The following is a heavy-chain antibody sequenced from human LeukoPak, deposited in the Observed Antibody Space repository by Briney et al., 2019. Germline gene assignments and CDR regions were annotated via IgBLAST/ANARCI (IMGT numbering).Heavy chain of an antibody. CDR1: GFTFSTNG. D-gene: IGHD2-15*01. J-gene: IGHJ4*02. V-gene: IGHV3-30*18. CDR3: ANGVSYSSAGIYFSGALDY. Sequence: GGSLRLSCAASGFTFSTNGMHWVRQAPGKGLEWVAIISYDGASKNYADSVKGRFTISRDNSKNMLFLQMNSLRAEDTAVYYCANGVSYSSAGIYFSGALDYWGRGTLVTVSS. CDR2: ISYDGASK.